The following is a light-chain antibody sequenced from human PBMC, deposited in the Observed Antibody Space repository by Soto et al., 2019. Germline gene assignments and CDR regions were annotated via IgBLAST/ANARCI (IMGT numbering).Light chain of an antibody. CDR3: QQYNNWPRT. CDR1: QSVGSN. J-gene: IGKJ4*01. V-gene: IGKV3-15*01. Sequence: EIVMTQSPATLSVSPGERATLSCRASQSVGSNLAWYQQKPGQAPRLLIYGASTRATGTPARFSGSGSGTEFTLTLSSLQSEDFVVYFCQQYNNWPRTFGGGTKVEIK. CDR2: GAS.